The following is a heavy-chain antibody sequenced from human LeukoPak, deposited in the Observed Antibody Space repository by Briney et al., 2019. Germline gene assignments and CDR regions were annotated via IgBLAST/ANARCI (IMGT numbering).Heavy chain of an antibody. Sequence: SETLSLTCAVSGGSFSDHYWNWIRQPPGKELEWIGEINHSGNTNSNPSLKSRVTMSVDTSKSHFSLKLRSVTAADTAVYYCARGFFSSSHYSYYYYMDVWDKGATVAVSS. CDR3: ARGFFSSSHYSYYYYMDV. V-gene: IGHV4-34*01. CDR1: GGSFSDHY. J-gene: IGHJ6*03. D-gene: IGHD6-6*01. CDR2: INHSGNT.